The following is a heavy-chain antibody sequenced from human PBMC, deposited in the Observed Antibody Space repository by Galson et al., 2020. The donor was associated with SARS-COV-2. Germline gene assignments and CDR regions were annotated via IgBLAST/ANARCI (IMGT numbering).Heavy chain of an antibody. Sequence: GGSLRLSCVASGFVSYSYAMAWVRQAPGKGLEWVASITQDGSDKSYVDSLKGQFTISRDNAKNSLFVQLSSLRAEDTAVYYCARALGRGYYGLDVWGQGTTVTVSS. CDR1: GFVSYSYA. D-gene: IGHD3-22*01. J-gene: IGHJ6*02. CDR2: ITQDGSDK. CDR3: ARALGRGYYGLDV. V-gene: IGHV3-7*05.